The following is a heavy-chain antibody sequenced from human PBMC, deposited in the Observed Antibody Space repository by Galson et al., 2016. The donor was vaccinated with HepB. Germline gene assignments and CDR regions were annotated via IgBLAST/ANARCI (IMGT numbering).Heavy chain of an antibody. Sequence: SLRLSCAASGFSVSNNYMTWVRQAPGKGLEWVSLIYSGGGTSFADSVKGRFTISRDNSKNTLYPQMNSLRAEDTAVYYCARGGASDASGYWGQGTLVTVSS. CDR3: ARGGASDASGY. J-gene: IGHJ4*02. D-gene: IGHD2-21*02. CDR2: IYSGGGT. V-gene: IGHV3-53*01. CDR1: GFSVSNNY.